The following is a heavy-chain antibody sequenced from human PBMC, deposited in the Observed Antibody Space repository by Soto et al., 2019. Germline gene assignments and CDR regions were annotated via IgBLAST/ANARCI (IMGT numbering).Heavy chain of an antibody. CDR3: AKDRRALGRYGDYYFDY. CDR1: GFTFSSYG. V-gene: IGHV3-30*18. J-gene: IGHJ4*02. CDR2: ISYDGSNK. D-gene: IGHD4-17*01. Sequence: QVQLVESGGGVVQPGRSLRLSCAASGFTFSSYGMHWVRQAPGKGLEWVAVISYDGSNKYYADSVKGRFTISRDNYKNTLYLQMNSLRVEDTAVYYCAKDRRALGRYGDYYFDYWGQGTLVTVSS.